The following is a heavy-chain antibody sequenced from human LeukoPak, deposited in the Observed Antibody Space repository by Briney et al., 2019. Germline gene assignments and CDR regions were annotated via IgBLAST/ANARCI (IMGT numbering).Heavy chain of an antibody. Sequence: ASVKVSCKASGYTFTGHYMHWVRQAPGQGLEWMGWINPNSGGTNYAQKFQGRVTMTRDTSISTAYMELSRLRSDDTAVYYCARDTEYCTNGVCVYYFDYWGQGTLVTVSS. D-gene: IGHD2-8*01. V-gene: IGHV1-2*02. CDR3: ARDTEYCTNGVCVYYFDY. J-gene: IGHJ4*02. CDR1: GYTFTGHY. CDR2: INPNSGGT.